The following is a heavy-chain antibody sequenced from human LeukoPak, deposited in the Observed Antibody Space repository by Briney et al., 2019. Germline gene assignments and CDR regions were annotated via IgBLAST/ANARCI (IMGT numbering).Heavy chain of an antibody. CDR2: TYYRSKWYN. D-gene: IGHD2-21*01. V-gene: IGHV6-1*01. Sequence: SQTLSLTCAISGDSVSSNSAAWNWIRQSPSRGLEWLGRTYYRSKWYNDYAVSVKSRITINPDTSKNQFSLQLNSVTPEDTAVYYCARVGISPPRTSYYFDYRGQGTLVTVSS. J-gene: IGHJ4*02. CDR3: ARVGISPPRTSYYFDY. CDR1: GDSVSSNSAA.